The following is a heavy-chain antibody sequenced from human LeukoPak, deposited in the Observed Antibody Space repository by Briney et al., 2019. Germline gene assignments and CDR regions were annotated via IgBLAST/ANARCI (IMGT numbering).Heavy chain of an antibody. Sequence: GGSLRLSCTASGFTLSNSDMNWVRQAPGKGLEWVSSIRGSGYYAEYTYSVKGRFTISRDNSRSTLFLQLNSLRADDTALYYCAKCAKTPEGGSGWCNWFDAWGQGTPVTVSS. CDR1: GFTLSNSD. CDR2: IRGSGYYA. D-gene: IGHD3-3*01. CDR3: AKCAKTPEGGSGWCNWFDA. J-gene: IGHJ5*02. V-gene: IGHV3-23*01.